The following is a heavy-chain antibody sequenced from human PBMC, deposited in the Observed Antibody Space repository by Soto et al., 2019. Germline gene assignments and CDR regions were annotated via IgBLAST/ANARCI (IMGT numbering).Heavy chain of an antibody. V-gene: IGHV1-69*12. Sequence: QVQLVQSGAEVKKPGSSVKVSCKASGGTFSSYAISWVRQAPGQGLEWMGGIIPLFGRANYAQKFQGRVTSTAAAATSTAYMGLSSLGSEDTAVYDCAQTLGLAAAGPGRFDLWGRGTLVTVSS. CDR1: GGTFSSYA. CDR2: IIPLFGRA. CDR3: AQTLGLAAAGPGRFDL. D-gene: IGHD6-25*01. J-gene: IGHJ2*01.